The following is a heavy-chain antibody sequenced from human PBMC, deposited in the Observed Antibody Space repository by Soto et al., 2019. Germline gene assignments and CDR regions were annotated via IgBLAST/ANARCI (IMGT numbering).Heavy chain of an antibody. CDR2: ISWNSGSI. CDR3: AKGGYSSLGTTYYYYYMDV. V-gene: IGHV3-9*01. CDR1: GFTFDDYA. Sequence: SLKISCAASGFTFDDYAMHWVRQAPGKGLEWVSGISWNSGSIGYADSVKGRFTISRDNAKNSLYLQMNSLRAEDTALYYCAKGGYSSLGTTYYYYYMDVWGKGTTVTVSS. D-gene: IGHD6-13*01. J-gene: IGHJ6*03.